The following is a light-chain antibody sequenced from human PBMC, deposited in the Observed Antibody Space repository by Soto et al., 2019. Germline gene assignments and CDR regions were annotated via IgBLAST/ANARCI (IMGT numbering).Light chain of an antibody. CDR1: TSNIGENT. Sequence: QSVLTQPPSVSGTLGQGVTISCSGSTSNIGENTVAWFQQLPGTAPKVLIYVTDSRPSGVPDRFSGSKSGTSAYLAISGLQSEDEADYYCAAWDVTLNGHVFGTGTQLTVL. CDR3: AAWDVTLNGHV. J-gene: IGLJ1*01. V-gene: IGLV1-44*01. CDR2: VTD.